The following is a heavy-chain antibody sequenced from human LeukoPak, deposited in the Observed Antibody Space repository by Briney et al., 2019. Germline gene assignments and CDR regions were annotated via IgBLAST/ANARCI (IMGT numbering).Heavy chain of an antibody. CDR2: ISGSGGST. J-gene: IGHJ4*02. V-gene: IGHV3-23*01. Sequence: GGSLRLSCAASGFTFSSYAMSCVRQAPGRGLGWVSAISGSGGSTSYADSVKGRFTISRDNSKNTLYLQMNSLRAEDTAVYYCAKEGAAFYNWGQGTLVTVSS. CDR3: AKEGAAFYN. CDR1: GFTFSSYA. D-gene: IGHD3-16*01.